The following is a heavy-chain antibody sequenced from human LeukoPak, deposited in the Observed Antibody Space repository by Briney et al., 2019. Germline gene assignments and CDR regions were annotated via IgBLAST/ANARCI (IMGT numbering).Heavy chain of an antibody. J-gene: IGHJ4*02. CDR2: ISGSGGST. D-gene: IGHD2-15*01. CDR1: GFTFSSYA. CDR3: AKDPVYCSGGSCYSDPYYFDY. Sequence: GGSLRLSCAASGFTFSSYAMSWVRQAPGKGLERVSAISGSGGSTYYADSVKGRFTISRDNSKNTLYLQMNSLRAEDTAVYYCAKDPVYCSGGSCYSDPYYFDYWGQGTLVTVSS. V-gene: IGHV3-23*01.